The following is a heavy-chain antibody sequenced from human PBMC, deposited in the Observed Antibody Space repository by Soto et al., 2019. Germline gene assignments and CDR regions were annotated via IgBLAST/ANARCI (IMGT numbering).Heavy chain of an antibody. CDR1: GFTFISYA. Sequence: PGGSLRLSCAASGFTFISYAMSWVRQAPGKGLEWVSAISGSGGSTYYADSVKGRFTISRDNSKNTLYLQMNSLRAEDTAVYYCAKDREQLVRRDYFDYWGQGTLVTVSS. CDR3: AKDREQLVRRDYFDY. J-gene: IGHJ4*02. CDR2: ISGSGGST. V-gene: IGHV3-23*01. D-gene: IGHD6-6*01.